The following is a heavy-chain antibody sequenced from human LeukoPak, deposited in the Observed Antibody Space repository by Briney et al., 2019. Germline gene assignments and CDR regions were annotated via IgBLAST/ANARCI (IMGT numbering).Heavy chain of an antibody. CDR1: GFTFSSYA. Sequence: GGSLRLSCAASGFTFSSYAMSWVRQAPGKGLEWVSAISGSGGSTYYAHSVKARFPISRDNSKHTLYLQMNTLRADDTPVYYCANRAHYVWGSHFDYWGQGTLVTVSS. D-gene: IGHD3-16*01. J-gene: IGHJ4*02. V-gene: IGHV3-23*01. CDR2: ISGSGGST. CDR3: ANRAHYVWGSHFDY.